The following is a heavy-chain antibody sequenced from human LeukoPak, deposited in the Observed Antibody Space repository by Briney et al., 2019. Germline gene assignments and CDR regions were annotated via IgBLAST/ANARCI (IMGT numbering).Heavy chain of an antibody. CDR2: TYYRSKWSI. J-gene: IGHJ6*03. D-gene: IGHD6-13*01. CDR1: GDSVSSNIDT. Sequence: PSQTLSLTCAISGDSVSSNIDTWNWIRQSPSRGLEWLGRTYYRSKWSINYALSVKSRITIKPDTSKNQFSLQLNSVTPEDTAVYYCARGWSGTMDVWDKGTTVTVSS. V-gene: IGHV6-1*01. CDR3: ARGWSGTMDV.